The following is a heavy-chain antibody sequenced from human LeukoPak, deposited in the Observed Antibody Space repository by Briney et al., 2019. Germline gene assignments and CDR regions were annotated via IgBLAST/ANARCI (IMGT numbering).Heavy chain of an antibody. Sequence: GGSLRLSCAASGFTFSNYGMSGVRQAPGKGLEWVSVIRGSGGGTYYADSVEGRFTISRDNTRNTLYLQMNSLRDEDTGVYYCAIMHGYYDGSGFWVQWGQGTLVTVSS. D-gene: IGHD3-22*01. CDR3: AIMHGYYDGSGFWVQ. CDR2: IRGSGGGT. V-gene: IGHV3-23*01. J-gene: IGHJ4*02. CDR1: GFTFSNYG.